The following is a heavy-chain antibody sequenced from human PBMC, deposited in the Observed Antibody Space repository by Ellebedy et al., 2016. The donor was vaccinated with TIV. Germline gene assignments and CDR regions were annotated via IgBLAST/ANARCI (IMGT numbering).Heavy chain of an antibody. CDR2: IYGDDSDT. CDR1: GFSFTTSW. J-gene: IGHJ4*02. Sequence: GESLKISCKTSGFSFTTSWIGWVRQVPGKGLEWVGIIYGDDSDTKYSPSFQGQVTISVDESITTAYLRWSSLKTSDTAMYYCARKPPGIGAAGHDFWGQGTLVTVSS. D-gene: IGHD6-13*01. CDR3: ARKPPGIGAAGHDF. V-gene: IGHV5-51*01.